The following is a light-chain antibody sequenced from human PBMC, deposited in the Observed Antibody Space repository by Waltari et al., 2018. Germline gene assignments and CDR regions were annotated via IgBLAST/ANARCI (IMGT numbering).Light chain of an antibody. CDR3: AAWDDSLSGVV. Sequence: QSVLTQPPSASGTPGQRVTISCFGSSSNIGSNYLYLYQQLPGTAPKLLIYRSNQRPSGVPDRFSGSKSGTSASLAISGLRSEDEADYHCAAWDDSLSGVVFGGGTKLTVL. V-gene: IGLV1-47*01. CDR2: RSN. CDR1: SSNIGSNY. J-gene: IGLJ2*01.